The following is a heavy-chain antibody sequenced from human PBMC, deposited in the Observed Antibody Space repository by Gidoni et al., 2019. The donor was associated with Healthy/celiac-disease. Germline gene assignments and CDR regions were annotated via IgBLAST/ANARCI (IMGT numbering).Heavy chain of an antibody. Sequence: QLQLQESAPGLVKPSETTSLTCTVPGGSISSSCYYCGWIRQPPGKGLEWIGSIYYCGSTYYNPSLKSRVTISVDTSKNQFSLKLSSVTAADTAVYYCATTAHYDFWSEAGPGYWGQGTLVTVSS. D-gene: IGHD3-3*01. J-gene: IGHJ4*02. CDR2: IYYCGST. CDR3: ATTAHYDFWSEAGPGY. V-gene: IGHV4-39*05. CDR1: GGSISSSCYY.